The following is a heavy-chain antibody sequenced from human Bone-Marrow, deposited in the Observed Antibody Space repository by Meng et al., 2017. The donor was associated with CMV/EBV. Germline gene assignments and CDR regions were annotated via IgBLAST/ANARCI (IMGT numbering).Heavy chain of an antibody. CDR2: IRSKAYGGTT. V-gene: IGHV3-49*04. J-gene: IGHJ4*02. D-gene: IGHD1-26*01. CDR1: GFTFSSYG. CDR3: TRDGIPDY. Sequence: GESLKISCASSGFTFSSYGMHWVRQAPGKGLEWVGFIRSKAYGGTTEYAASVKGRFTISRDDSKSIAYLQMNSLKTEDTAVYYCTRDGIPDYWGQGTRVTGSS.